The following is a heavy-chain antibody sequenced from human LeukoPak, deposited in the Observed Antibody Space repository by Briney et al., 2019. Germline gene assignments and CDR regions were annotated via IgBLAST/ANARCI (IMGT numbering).Heavy chain of an antibody. CDR2: ISSSGSTI. Sequence: GGSLRLSCAASGFTFSSYSMNWVRQAPGKGLEWVSYISSSGSTIYYADSVKGRFTISRDNAKNSLYLQMNSLRAEDTAVYYCASSSGGEGLLSLGYWGQGTLVTVSS. J-gene: IGHJ4*02. CDR3: ASSSGGEGLLSLGY. CDR1: GFTFSSYS. V-gene: IGHV3-48*04. D-gene: IGHD2-21*02.